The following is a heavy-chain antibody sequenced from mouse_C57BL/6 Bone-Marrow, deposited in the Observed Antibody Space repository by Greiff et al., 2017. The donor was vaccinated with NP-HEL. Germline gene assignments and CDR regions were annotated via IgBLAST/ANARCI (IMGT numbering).Heavy chain of an antibody. V-gene: IGHV1-76*01. CDR2: IYPGSGNT. CDR3: AALYRRGLGY. D-gene: IGHD1-3*01. J-gene: IGHJ2*01. Sequence: QVQLQQSGAELVRPGASVKLSCKASGYTFTDYYINWVKQRPGQGLEWIARIYPGSGNTYYNEKFKGKATLTAEKSSSTAYMQLSSLTSEDSAVYFCAALYRRGLGYWGQGTTLTVSS. CDR1: GYTFTDYY.